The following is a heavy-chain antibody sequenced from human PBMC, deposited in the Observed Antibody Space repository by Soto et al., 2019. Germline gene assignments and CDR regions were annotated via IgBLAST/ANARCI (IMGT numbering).Heavy chain of an antibody. Sequence: GASVKVSCKASGLTFTSYSFHWVRQAPGQRLEWMGWVNADNGDTRYSQRFQDRVTITRDTSASTAYMELSSLGSEDTAVYYCASQREVGQWLDRDYWGQGALVTSPQ. D-gene: IGHD6-19*01. J-gene: IGHJ4*02. CDR2: VNADNGDT. V-gene: IGHV1-3*01. CDR3: ASQREVGQWLDRDY. CDR1: GLTFTSYS.